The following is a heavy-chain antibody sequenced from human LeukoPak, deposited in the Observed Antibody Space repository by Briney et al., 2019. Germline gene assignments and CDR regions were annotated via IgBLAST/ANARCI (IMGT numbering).Heavy chain of an antibody. J-gene: IGHJ3*02. CDR1: GGSLSSGGYS. CDR3: ARGHTTTNDAFDI. V-gene: IGHV4-30-2*01. Sequence: SETLSLTCAVSGGSLSSGGYSWRWIRQPPGKGLEWVGYIYHSGSTYYNPSLKSRVTISVDRSKNQFSLKLSSVTAADTAVYYCARGHTTTNDAFDIWGQGTMVTVSS. D-gene: IGHD1-1*01. CDR2: IYHSGST.